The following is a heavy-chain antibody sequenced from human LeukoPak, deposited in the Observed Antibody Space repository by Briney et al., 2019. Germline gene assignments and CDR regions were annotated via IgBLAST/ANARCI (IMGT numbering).Heavy chain of an antibody. CDR1: GFTFDDYG. CDR2: INWNGGST. J-gene: IGHJ4*02. V-gene: IGHV3-20*04. Sequence: GGSLRLSCAASGFTFDDYGMSWVRQAPGKGLEWVSSINWNGGSTGYADSVKGRFTISRDNAKNSLYLQMNSLRAEDTALYYCARWVGRDGYNYYFDYWGQGTLVTVSS. D-gene: IGHD5-24*01. CDR3: ARWVGRDGYNYYFDY.